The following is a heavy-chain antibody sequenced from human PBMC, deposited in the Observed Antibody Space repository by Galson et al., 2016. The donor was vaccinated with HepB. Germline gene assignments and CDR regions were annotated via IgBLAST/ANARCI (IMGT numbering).Heavy chain of an antibody. CDR2: TYYRSKWYN. CDR1: GDSVSSNSAA. D-gene: IGHD3-16*01. Sequence: CAISGDSVSSNSAAWNWVRQSPSRGLEWLGRTYYRSKWYNDYAVSAKSRITINPDTSKNQFSLQLNSVTPEDTAVYYCARLVAYDDIYDMDVWGQGTKVTVSS. CDR3: ARLVAYDDIYDMDV. J-gene: IGHJ6*02. V-gene: IGHV6-1*01.